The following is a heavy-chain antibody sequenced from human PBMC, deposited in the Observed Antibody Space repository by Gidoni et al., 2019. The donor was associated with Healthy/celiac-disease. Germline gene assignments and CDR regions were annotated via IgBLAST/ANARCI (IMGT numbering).Heavy chain of an antibody. V-gene: IGHV4-61*01. D-gene: IGHD3-16*01. Sequence: VQLQESGPGLVQPSEPLSPTCPVSGRSVSSGSYYWSWIRQPPGKGLEWIGYIYYSGSTNYNPSLKSRVTISVDTSKNQFSLKLSSVTAADTAVYYCARDAYGGPYIDYWGQGTLVTVSS. CDR2: IYYSGST. J-gene: IGHJ4*02. CDR3: ARDAYGGPYIDY. CDR1: GRSVSSGSYY.